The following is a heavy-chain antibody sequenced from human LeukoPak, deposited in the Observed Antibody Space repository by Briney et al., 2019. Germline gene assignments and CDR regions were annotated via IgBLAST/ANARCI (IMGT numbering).Heavy chain of an antibody. CDR2: ISGSGGST. CDR1: GFTFSSYA. J-gene: IGHJ4*02. D-gene: IGHD3-10*01. CDR3: ARDLDLYGSGTFFDY. V-gene: IGHV3-23*01. Sequence: PGGSLRLSCAASGFTFSSYAMSWVRQAPGKGLEWVSAISGSGGSTYYADSVKGRFTISRDNSKNTLYLQMNSLRAEDTAVYYCARDLDLYGSGTFFDYWGQGTLVTVSS.